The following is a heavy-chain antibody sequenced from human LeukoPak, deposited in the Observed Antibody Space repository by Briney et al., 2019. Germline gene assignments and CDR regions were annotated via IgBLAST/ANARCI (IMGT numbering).Heavy chain of an antibody. V-gene: IGHV3-23*01. CDR3: AKGPPAGQLLRKFDP. Sequence: PGRSLRLSCAASGFTFSSYAMSWVRQAPGKGLEWVSAISGSGGSTYYADSVKGRFTISRDNSKNTLYLQMNSLRAEDTAVYYCAKGPPAGQLLRKFDPWGQGTLVTVSS. CDR2: ISGSGGST. J-gene: IGHJ5*02. D-gene: IGHD6-6*01. CDR1: GFTFSSYA.